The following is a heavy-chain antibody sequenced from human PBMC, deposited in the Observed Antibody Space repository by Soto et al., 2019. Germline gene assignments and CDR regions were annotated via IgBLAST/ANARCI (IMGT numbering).Heavy chain of an antibody. CDR1: GFTVSSYG. D-gene: IGHD6-6*01. CDR3: ARDNFSKYSSSSDYYYYYYYMDV. V-gene: IGHV3-33*01. CDR2: IWYDGSNK. J-gene: IGHJ6*03. Sequence: QVQLVESGGGVVQPGRSLRLSCSAAGFTVSSYGMHWVRQAPGKGLEWVAVIWYDGSNKYYADSVKGRFTISRDNSKNTLYLQMNSLRAEDTAVYYCARDNFSKYSSSSDYYYYYYYMDVWGKGTTVTVSS.